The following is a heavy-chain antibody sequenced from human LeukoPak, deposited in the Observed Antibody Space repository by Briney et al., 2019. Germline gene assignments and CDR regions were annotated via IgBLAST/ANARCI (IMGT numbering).Heavy chain of an antibody. V-gene: IGHV1-18*01. J-gene: IGHJ3*02. Sequence: ASVKVSCKASGYTFTSYGISWVRQAPGQGLEWMGWISAYNGNTNYAQKLQGRVTMTTDTSTSTAYMELRSLRSDDTAVYYCARDVKTCCPQAFDIWGQGTMVTVSS. D-gene: IGHD2-2*01. CDR3: ARDVKTCCPQAFDI. CDR2: ISAYNGNT. CDR1: GYTFTSYG.